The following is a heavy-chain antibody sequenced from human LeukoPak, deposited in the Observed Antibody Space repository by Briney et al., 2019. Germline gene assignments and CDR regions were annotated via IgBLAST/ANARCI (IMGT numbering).Heavy chain of an antibody. CDR3: ARDGHTTGWEDFDY. CDR1: GYTFTDYY. Sequence: GASVKVSCKASGYTFTDYYIHWVRQAPGQGLEWMGWINPNSGGTNYAQKFQGRVTMTTDTSISTAYMELIRLTSDDTAVYYCARDGHTTGWEDFDYWGQGTLVTVSS. D-gene: IGHD6-19*01. CDR2: INPNSGGT. J-gene: IGHJ4*02. V-gene: IGHV1-2*02.